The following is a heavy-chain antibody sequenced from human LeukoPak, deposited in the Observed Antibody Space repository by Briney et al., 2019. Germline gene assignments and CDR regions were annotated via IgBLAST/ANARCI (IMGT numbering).Heavy chain of an antibody. Sequence: GGSLRLSCAASGFTINTNYMNWVRQAPGRGLEWLSVIYPGGVTKYAESVKGRFTVSRDIAKNTVDLLLNSLRAEDTAVYYCARVWELSYDYWGQGTLVTVSS. D-gene: IGHD3-16*02. CDR2: IYPGGVT. CDR1: GFTINTNY. CDR3: ARVWELSYDY. J-gene: IGHJ4*02. V-gene: IGHV3-53*01.